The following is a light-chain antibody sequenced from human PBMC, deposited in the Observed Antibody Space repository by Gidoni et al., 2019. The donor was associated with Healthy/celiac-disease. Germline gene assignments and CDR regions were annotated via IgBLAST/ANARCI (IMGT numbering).Light chain of an antibody. Sequence: DIQMTQSPSSLSASVGDRVTITCQASQDISNYLNWYQQKPGKAPKLLIYAASNLATGVPSRFSGSGSGTDFTFTISSLPPEDIATYYCQQYDNLPLTFGGGTKVEIK. V-gene: IGKV1-33*01. CDR3: QQYDNLPLT. CDR2: AAS. J-gene: IGKJ4*01. CDR1: QDISNY.